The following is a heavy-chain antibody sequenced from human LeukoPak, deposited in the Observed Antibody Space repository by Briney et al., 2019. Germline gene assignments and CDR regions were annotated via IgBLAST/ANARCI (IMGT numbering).Heavy chain of an antibody. J-gene: IGHJ5*02. CDR1: GYTFTGYY. CDR2: IDPNSGGT. D-gene: IGHD2-2*01. V-gene: IGHV1-2*02. Sequence: ASVKVSCKASGYTFTGYYMHWVRQAPGQGLEWMGWIDPNSGGTNYAQKFQGRVTMTRDTSISTAYMELSRLRSDDTAVYYCAREAAMSGGNWFDPWGQGTLVTVSS. CDR3: AREAAMSGGNWFDP.